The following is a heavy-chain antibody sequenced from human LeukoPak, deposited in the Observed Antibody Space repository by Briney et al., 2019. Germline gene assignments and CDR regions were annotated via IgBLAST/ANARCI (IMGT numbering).Heavy chain of an antibody. J-gene: IGHJ4*02. CDR3: ARLPLTARRHFDF. Sequence: GESLRLSCAASGFTFSAYWMSWVRQTPGKGLEWVANIKEDGSEKYYVDYVKGRFIISRDNAKNSLYVQMNSLRAEDTAVYYCARLPLTARRHFDFRGQGTQVTLST. CDR1: GFTFSAYW. D-gene: IGHD5-18*01. V-gene: IGHV3-7*05. CDR2: IKEDGSEK.